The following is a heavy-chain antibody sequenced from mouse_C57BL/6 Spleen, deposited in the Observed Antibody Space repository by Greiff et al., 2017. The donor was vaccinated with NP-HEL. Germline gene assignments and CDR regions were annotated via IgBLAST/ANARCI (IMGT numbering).Heavy chain of an antibody. D-gene: IGHD2-1*01. J-gene: IGHJ2*01. CDR3: TRSGGNPYYFDY. Sequence: QVQLKESGAELVRPGASVTLSCKASGYTFTDYEMHWVKQTPVHGLEWIGAIDPETGGTAYNQKFKGKAILTADKSSSTAYMKLRSLTSEDSAVYYCTRSGGNPYYFDYWGQGTTLTVSS. CDR2: IDPETGGT. V-gene: IGHV1-15*01. CDR1: GYTFTDYE.